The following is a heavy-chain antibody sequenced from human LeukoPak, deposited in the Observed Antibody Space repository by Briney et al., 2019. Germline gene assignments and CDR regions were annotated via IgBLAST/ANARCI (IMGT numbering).Heavy chain of an antibody. CDR2: INPNSGGT. D-gene: IGHD1-26*01. CDR1: GYTFSGYY. Sequence: GASVKVSCKASGYTFSGYYMHWVRQAPGQGLEWMGWINPNSGGTNYAQKFQGRVTMTRDTSMSTAYMELSRLRSDDTAVYYCARMGVGVSRSSGYYFDYWGQGALVTVSS. V-gene: IGHV1-2*02. CDR3: ARMGVGVSRSSGYYFDY. J-gene: IGHJ4*02.